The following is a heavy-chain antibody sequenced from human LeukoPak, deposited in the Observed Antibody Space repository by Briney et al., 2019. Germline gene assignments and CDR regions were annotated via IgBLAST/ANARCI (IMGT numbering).Heavy chain of an antibody. D-gene: IGHD2-15*01. CDR3: AKAPVTTCRGAFCYPFDY. CDR2: ISGSGGNT. J-gene: IGHJ4*02. Sequence: PGGSLRLSCGASGFSFSSYAMSWVRQAPGKGLEWVSVISGSGGNTYYADSVKGRFTISRDSSKNTLFLQMNRLRPEDAAVYYCAKAPVTTCRGAFCYPFDYWGLGTLVTVSS. CDR1: GFSFSSYA. V-gene: IGHV3-23*01.